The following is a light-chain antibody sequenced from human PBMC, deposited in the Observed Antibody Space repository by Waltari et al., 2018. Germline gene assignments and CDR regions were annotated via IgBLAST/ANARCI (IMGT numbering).Light chain of an antibody. J-gene: IGKJ4*01. CDR2: DAS. Sequence: EIVLTHSPATLSLSPGERATLSYRASQSVSSYLAWYQQKPGQAPRLLIYDASNRATGIPARFSGSGSGTDFTLTISSLGPEDFAVYYCQQRSNWPLTFGGGTKVEIK. V-gene: IGKV3-11*01. CDR1: QSVSSY. CDR3: QQRSNWPLT.